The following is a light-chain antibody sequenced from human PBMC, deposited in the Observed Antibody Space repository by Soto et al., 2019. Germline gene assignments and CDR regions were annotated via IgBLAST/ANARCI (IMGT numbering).Light chain of an antibody. CDR3: QHYSNWPPT. CDR1: ESVHRN. CDR2: YAS. V-gene: IGKV3-15*01. J-gene: IGKJ3*01. Sequence: EMVMTQSPAILSVSPGERVTLSCRASESVHRNLAWYQQKPGQGPSLLIYYASTRVTGVPDRFSGSGSGTEFTLTISSLQSEDFGVSFCQHYSNWPPTFGPGTKVEIK.